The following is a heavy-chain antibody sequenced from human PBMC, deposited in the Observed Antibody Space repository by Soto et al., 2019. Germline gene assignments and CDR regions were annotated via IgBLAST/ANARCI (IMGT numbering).Heavy chain of an antibody. CDR1: RVAFSKFI. J-gene: IGHJ6*02. CDR2: IIPIFGTA. CDR3: AKVRYSSPMGYYYGMDV. D-gene: IGHD6-19*01. V-gene: IGHV1-69*01. Sequence: QAQLEQSGGEVKKPGSSVKVSCKASRVAFSKFIVTWVRQAPGLGLEWVGGIIPIFGTANYAQKFQGRVTIAAAGSTSTSYMEVNNLRSEDTAVYYCAKVRYSSPMGYYYGMDVWGQGTTVTVSS.